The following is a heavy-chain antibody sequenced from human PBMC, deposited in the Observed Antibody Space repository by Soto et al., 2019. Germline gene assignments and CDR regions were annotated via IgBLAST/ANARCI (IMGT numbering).Heavy chain of an antibody. Sequence: SVKVSCKASGGTFSSYAISWVRQAPGQGLEWMGGIIPIFGTANYAQKFQGRVTITADESTSTAYMELSSLRSEDTAVYYCARGLLVAATQFWFDPGGKGTLVTVS. D-gene: IGHD2-15*01. V-gene: IGHV1-69*13. CDR2: IIPIFGTA. CDR3: ARGLLVAATQFWFDP. CDR1: GGTFSSYA. J-gene: IGHJ5*02.